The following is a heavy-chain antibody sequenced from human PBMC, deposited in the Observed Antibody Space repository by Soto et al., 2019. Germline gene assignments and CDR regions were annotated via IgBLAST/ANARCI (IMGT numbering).Heavy chain of an antibody. V-gene: IGHV3-21*01. CDR3: ARDPVGDTAMVYYYYGMDV. D-gene: IGHD5-18*01. CDR1: GFTFSSYS. J-gene: IGHJ6*02. Sequence: PGGSLRLCCAASGFTFSSYSMNWVRQAPGKGLEWVSSISSSSSYIYYADSVKGRFTISRDNAKNSLYLQMNSLRAEDTAVYYCARDPVGDTAMVYYYYGMDVWGQGTTVTVSS. CDR2: ISSSSSYI.